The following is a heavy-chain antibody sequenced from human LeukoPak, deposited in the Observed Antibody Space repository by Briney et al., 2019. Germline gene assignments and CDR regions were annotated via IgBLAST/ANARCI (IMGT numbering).Heavy chain of an antibody. V-gene: IGHV4-59*01. Sequence: SETLSLTCTVSGGSISSYYWNWIRQPPGKGLEYIGYIYYSGSTNYNPSLKSRLTISVDTSKNQFSLKLNSVTAADTAVYYCARGSSGWYGYYFDYWGQGTLVTVSS. CDR3: ARGSSGWYGYYFDY. CDR2: IYYSGST. CDR1: GGSISSYY. J-gene: IGHJ4*02. D-gene: IGHD6-19*01.